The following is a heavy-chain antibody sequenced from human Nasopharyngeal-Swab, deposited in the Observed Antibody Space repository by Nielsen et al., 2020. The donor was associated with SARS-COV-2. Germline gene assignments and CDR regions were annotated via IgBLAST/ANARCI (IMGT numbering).Heavy chain of an antibody. CDR2: IKYDESEK. CDR1: GFTFNSFA. CDR3: QRVQTSHYYGLDV. Sequence: GESLKISCAASGFTFNSFAMSWVRQAPGKGLEWVANIKYDESEKYYVASVKGRFTISRDNAKNSLYLQMNSLRVEDTAVYYCQRVQTSHYYGLDVWGQGTTVTVSS. V-gene: IGHV3-7*05. D-gene: IGHD6-6*01. J-gene: IGHJ6*02.